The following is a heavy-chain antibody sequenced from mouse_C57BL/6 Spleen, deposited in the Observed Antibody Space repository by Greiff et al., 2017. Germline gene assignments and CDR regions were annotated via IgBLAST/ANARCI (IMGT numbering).Heavy chain of an antibody. CDR3: ARRGYYGNFLYLDY. V-gene: IGHV1-69*01. Sequence: QVQLQQPGAELVMPGASVKLSCKASGYTFTSYWMHWVKQRPGQGLEWIGEIDPSDSYTNYNQKFKGKSTLTVDKSSSTAYMQLSSLTSEDSAVYYGARRGYYGNFLYLDYWGQGTTLTVSS. J-gene: IGHJ2*01. CDR1: GYTFTSYW. D-gene: IGHD2-1*01. CDR2: IDPSDSYT.